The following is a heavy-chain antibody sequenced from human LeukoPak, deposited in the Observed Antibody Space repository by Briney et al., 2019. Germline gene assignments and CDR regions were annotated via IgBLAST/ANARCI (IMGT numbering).Heavy chain of an antibody. CDR1: GFPFTSYS. J-gene: IGHJ4*02. CDR2: ISSSSSTI. CDR3: ARDLSF. V-gene: IGHV3-48*02. Sequence: GGSLRFSCAASGFPFTSYSMNWVRQAPGKGLEWVSYISSSSSTINYADSVRGRFTISRDNAKNSLYLQMNSLRDEDTAVYYCARDLSFWGQGTLVTVSS.